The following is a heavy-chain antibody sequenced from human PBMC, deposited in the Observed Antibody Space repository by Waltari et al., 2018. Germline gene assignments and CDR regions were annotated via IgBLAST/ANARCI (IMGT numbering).Heavy chain of an antibody. CDR2: IYHSGST. Sequence: QVQLQESGPGLVKPSETLSLTCAVSGYSISSGSYWGWIRQPPGKGLEWIGSIYHSGSTYYNPSLKSRVTISVDTSKNQFSLKLSSVTAADTAVYYCAALVVTALSLDYWGQGTLVTVSS. CDR3: AALVVTALSLDY. J-gene: IGHJ4*02. D-gene: IGHD2-21*02. V-gene: IGHV4-38-2*01. CDR1: GYSISSGSY.